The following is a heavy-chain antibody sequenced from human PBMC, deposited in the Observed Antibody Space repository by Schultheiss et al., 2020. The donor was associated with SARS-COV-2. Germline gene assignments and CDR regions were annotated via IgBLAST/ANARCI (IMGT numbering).Heavy chain of an antibody. CDR1: GGSFSGYY. Sequence: SETLSLTCAVYGGSFSGYYWSWIRQPPGKGLEWIGEINHSGSTNYNPSLKSRVTISVDTSKNQFSLKLSSVTAADTAVYYCARAKSETVVVTATGFWGQGTLVTVSS. V-gene: IGHV4-34*01. CDR3: ARAKSETVVVTATGF. J-gene: IGHJ4*02. D-gene: IGHD2-21*02. CDR2: INHSGST.